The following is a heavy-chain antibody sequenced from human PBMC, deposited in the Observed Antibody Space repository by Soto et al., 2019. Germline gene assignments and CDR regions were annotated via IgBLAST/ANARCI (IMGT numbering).Heavy chain of an antibody. V-gene: IGHV1-46*01. J-gene: IGHJ4*02. CDR3: ASLWGVPPD. Sequence: XSVKVSCTTSGYTFTSYYRHLVRQAPGQGLECMGIINPSGGSTRYAQKFQVRVTMTMDTSTSTVYMELSSLRSEDTAVYYCASLWGVPPDWAQGPLVTAS. CDR1: GYTFTSYY. CDR2: INPSGGST. D-gene: IGHD3-16*01.